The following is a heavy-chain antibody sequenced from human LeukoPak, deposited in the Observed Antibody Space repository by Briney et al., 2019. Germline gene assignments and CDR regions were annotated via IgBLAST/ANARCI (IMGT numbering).Heavy chain of an antibody. J-gene: IGHJ5*02. CDR3: ARDVDTRGHYARFDP. D-gene: IGHD5-18*01. CDR2: ISYDGGKK. V-gene: IGHV3-33*05. CDR1: GFTFSNYG. Sequence: PGGSLRLSCAASGFTFSNYGIHWVRQGPGKGLEWVAVISYDGGKKYYADSVKGRFTISRDSSKNTVDLQMSSLRAEDTALYYCARDVDTRGHYARFDPWGQGTLVTVSS.